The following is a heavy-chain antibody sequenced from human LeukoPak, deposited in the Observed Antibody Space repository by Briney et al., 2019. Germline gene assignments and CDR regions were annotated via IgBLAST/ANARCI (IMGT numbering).Heavy chain of an antibody. Sequence: ASVKVSCKASGGTFSSYAISWARQAPGQGLEWMGGIIPIFGTANYAQKFQGRVTITADESTSTAYMELSSLRSEDTAVYYCARDRLESGSYQAGYFDYWGQGTLVTVSS. V-gene: IGHV1-69*13. CDR3: ARDRLESGSYQAGYFDY. D-gene: IGHD1-26*01. CDR1: GGTFSSYA. CDR2: IIPIFGTA. J-gene: IGHJ4*02.